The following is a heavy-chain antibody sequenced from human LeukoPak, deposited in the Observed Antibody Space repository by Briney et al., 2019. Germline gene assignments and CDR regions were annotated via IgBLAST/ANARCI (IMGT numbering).Heavy chain of an antibody. V-gene: IGHV1-46*01. CDR1: EYTFSNYY. Sequence: RASVKVSCKASEYTFSNYYMHWVRQAPGQDLEWMGVINPSVDSASYAQKFQDRVTMTSDTSTSTVYMDLSSLRSEDTAVYYCARGGVGGNSVSFYYFDYWGQGTLVTVSS. CDR2: INPSVDSA. CDR3: ARGGVGGNSVSFYYFDY. J-gene: IGHJ4*02. D-gene: IGHD1-26*01.